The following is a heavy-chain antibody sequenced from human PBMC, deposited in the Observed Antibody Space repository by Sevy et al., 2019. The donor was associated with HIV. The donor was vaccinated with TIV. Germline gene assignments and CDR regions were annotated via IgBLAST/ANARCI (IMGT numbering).Heavy chain of an antibody. CDR1: GFTFDDYA. CDR2: INWDSGSV. V-gene: IGHV3-9*01. Sequence: GGSLRLSCAASGFTFDDYAMHWVRQAPGKGLEWASGINWDSGSVGYADSVKGRFTISRDNSKNTLYLQMNNVRVEDTAVYYCARGGYYYDNAAYYAFDSWGQGTLVTVSS. D-gene: IGHD3-22*01. CDR3: ARGGYYYDNAAYYAFDS. J-gene: IGHJ4*02.